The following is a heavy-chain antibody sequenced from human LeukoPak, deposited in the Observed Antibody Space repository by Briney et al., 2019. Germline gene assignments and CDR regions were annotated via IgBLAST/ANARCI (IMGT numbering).Heavy chain of an antibody. J-gene: IGHJ4*02. V-gene: IGHV1-18*01. CDR3: ARDCSNGVCYPRDY. CDR2: ITTYNGEK. D-gene: IGHD2-8*01. Sequence: ASVKVSRKASGYTLSGYGISWVRQAPGQGLEWVGWITTYNGEKKYSEKFQSRVTMTTDTSTSTYYMEMTSLRTDDTAIYYCARDCSNGVCYPRDYWGQGTLVSVST. CDR1: GYTLSGYG.